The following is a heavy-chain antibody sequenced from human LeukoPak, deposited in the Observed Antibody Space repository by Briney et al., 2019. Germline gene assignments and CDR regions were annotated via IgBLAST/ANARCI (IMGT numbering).Heavy chain of an antibody. D-gene: IGHD3-10*01. CDR1: GGSISSSNYY. J-gene: IGHJ6*03. V-gene: IGHV4-39*07. Sequence: SETLSLTCTVSGGSISSSNYYWGWIRQPPGKGLEWIESIYYSGSTNYNPSLKSRVTISVDTSKNQFSLKLSSVTAADTAVYYCAREAYYYGSGRTYYYYMDVWGKGTTVTISS. CDR3: AREAYYYGSGRTYYYYMDV. CDR2: IYYSGST.